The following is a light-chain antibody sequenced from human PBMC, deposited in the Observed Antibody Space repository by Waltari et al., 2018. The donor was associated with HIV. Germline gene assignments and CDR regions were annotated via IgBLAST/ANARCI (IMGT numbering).Light chain of an antibody. CDR2: AAS. V-gene: IGKV3D-15*01. J-gene: IGKJ1*01. Sequence: EIVMTQSPATLSVSPGEGATLSCRASQSVSSNLAWYQQRRGQAPRLLIYAASTRATDIPARFSGSGSGKGFNFTLSSLQSEDFALFYCQQFENWPWTFGQGTKVEIK. CDR1: QSVSSN. CDR3: QQFENWPWT.